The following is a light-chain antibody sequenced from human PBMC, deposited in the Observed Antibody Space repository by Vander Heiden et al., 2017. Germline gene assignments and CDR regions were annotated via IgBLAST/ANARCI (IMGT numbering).Light chain of an antibody. CDR3: AAWDDSLTGVM. J-gene: IGLJ3*02. CDR1: RSNIGSNT. Sequence: QSVLTQPPSASGPPGQRVTLSCSGGRSNIGSNTVNWYQQFPGAAPTLLIYNNNRRPSGVPDRFSASKSGTSASLAISGLQSEDEADYYCAAWDDSLTGVMFGGGTKLTVL. CDR2: NNN. V-gene: IGLV1-44*01.